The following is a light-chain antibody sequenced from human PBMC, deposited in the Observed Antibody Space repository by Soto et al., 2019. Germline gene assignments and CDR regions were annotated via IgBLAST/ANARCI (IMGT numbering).Light chain of an antibody. J-gene: IGKJ2*01. CDR1: QSINSW. CDR2: KAS. Sequence: DIQMTQSPSTLSASVGDRVTITCRASQSINSWLAWYQQKPGKAPDLLIYKASILESGFPSRFSGSGSGTEFTLTISSLQPEDFATYYCQQYYTEGAFGQGTKLEIK. CDR3: QQYYTEGA. V-gene: IGKV1-5*03.